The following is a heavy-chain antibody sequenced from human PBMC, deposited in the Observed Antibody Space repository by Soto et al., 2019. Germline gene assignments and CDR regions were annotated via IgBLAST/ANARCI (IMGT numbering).Heavy chain of an antibody. CDR3: ARIGSSSRGGPFDY. V-gene: IGHV3-30-3*01. D-gene: IGHD6-13*01. CDR2: ISYDGSSK. J-gene: IGHJ4*02. Sequence: GGSLRLSCAASGFTFSSYAMHWVRQAPGKGLEWVAVISYDGSSKYYADSVKGRFTISRDNSKNTLYLQMNSLRAEDTVVYYCARIGSSSRGGPFDYWGQGTLVTVSS. CDR1: GFTFSSYA.